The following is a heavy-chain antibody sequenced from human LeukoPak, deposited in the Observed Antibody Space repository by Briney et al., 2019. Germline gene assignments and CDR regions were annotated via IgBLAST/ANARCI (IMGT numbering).Heavy chain of an antibody. V-gene: IGHV1-46*01. J-gene: IGHJ6*02. Sequence: GASVKVSCKASGYTFTSYYMHWVRQAPGQGLEWMGIINPSGGSTSYAQKFQGRVTMTRDTSTSTVYMELSSLRSEDTAVYYCARGGYYDILMNYYYYGMDVWGQGTTVTVSS. CDR2: INPSGGST. D-gene: IGHD3-9*01. CDR3: ARGGYYDILMNYYYYGMDV. CDR1: GYTFTSYY.